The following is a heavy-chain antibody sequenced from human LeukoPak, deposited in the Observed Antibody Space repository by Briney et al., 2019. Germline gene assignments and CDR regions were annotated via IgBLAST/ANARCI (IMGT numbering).Heavy chain of an antibody. J-gene: IGHJ6*03. CDR3: ARLRAGYYYYMDV. V-gene: IGHV4-59*01. CDR1: GGSISSYY. CDR2: IYYSGST. Sequence: SETLSLTCTVSGGSISSYYWSWIRQPPGKGLEWIGYIYYSGSTNYNPSLKSQVTISVDTSKNQFSLKLSSVTAADTAVYYCARLRAGYYYYMDVWGKGTTVTVSS.